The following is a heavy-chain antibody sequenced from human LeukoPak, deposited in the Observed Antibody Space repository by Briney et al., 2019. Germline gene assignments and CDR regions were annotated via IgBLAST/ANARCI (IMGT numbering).Heavy chain of an antibody. CDR2: IYYSGST. Sequence: PSETLSLTCTVSGGSISSGGYYWSWIRQHPGKGLEWIGYIYYSGSTYYNPSLKSRVTISVDTSKNQFSLKLSSVTAADTAVYYCARVPYDYVWGSYRRARIFDYWGQGTLVTVSS. V-gene: IGHV4-31*03. CDR1: GGSISSGGYY. J-gene: IGHJ4*02. CDR3: ARVPYDYVWGSYRRARIFDY. D-gene: IGHD3-16*02.